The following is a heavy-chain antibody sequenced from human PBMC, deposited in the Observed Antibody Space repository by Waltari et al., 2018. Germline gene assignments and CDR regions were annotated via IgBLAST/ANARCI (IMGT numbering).Heavy chain of an antibody. V-gene: IGHV3-23*01. CDR1: GFPFTNYT. J-gene: IGHJ4*02. Sequence: EVQLLESGGGLVQPGGSLRLSCEASGFPFTNYTMNWVRQAPGKGPGWVSARSGSGQSKYSADSVKGRFSISRDNPKNTLYLQMSSLRAEDTAVYYCAKGTNMVITHSYFDCWGQGILVTVSS. CDR3: AKGTNMVITHSYFDC. CDR2: RSGSGQSK. D-gene: IGHD2-21*01.